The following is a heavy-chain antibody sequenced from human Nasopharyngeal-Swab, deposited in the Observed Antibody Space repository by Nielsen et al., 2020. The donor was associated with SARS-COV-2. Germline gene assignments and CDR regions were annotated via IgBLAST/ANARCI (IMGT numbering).Heavy chain of an antibody. V-gene: IGHV3-30-3*01. D-gene: IGHD2-21*02. CDR3: ARGGLLELGFYWYFDL. CDR1: GFTFSSYA. Sequence: GGSLKISCAASGFTFSSYAMHWVRQAPGKGLEWVAVISYDGSNKYYADSVKGRFTISRDNSKNTLYLQMNSLRAEDTAVYYCARGGLLELGFYWYFDLWGRGTLVTVSS. J-gene: IGHJ2*01. CDR2: ISYDGSNK.